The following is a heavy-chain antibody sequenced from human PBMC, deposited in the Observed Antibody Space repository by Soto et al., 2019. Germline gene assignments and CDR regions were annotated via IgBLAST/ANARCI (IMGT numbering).Heavy chain of an antibody. CDR3: ARGGHGSNSDY. D-gene: IGHD6-13*01. Sequence: QVQLLQSGAEVTKPGSSVKVSCKASGGTFTNYVITWVRQAPGQGLEWMGAFNTIFGTTTYAQKLQARFTISADESANTVYMELSSLTSEDTAVYYCARGGHGSNSDYWGQGTLVTVSA. CDR2: FNTIFGTT. J-gene: IGHJ4*02. V-gene: IGHV1-69*01. CDR1: GGTFTNYV.